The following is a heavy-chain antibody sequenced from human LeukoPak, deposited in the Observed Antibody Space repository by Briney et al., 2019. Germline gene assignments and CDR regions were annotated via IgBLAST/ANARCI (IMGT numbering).Heavy chain of an antibody. V-gene: IGHV1-18*01. J-gene: IGHJ6*03. CDR2: ISAYNGNT. CDR3: AREGTVGATGYYYYYYMDV. D-gene: IGHD1-26*01. CDR1: GYTFTSYG. Sequence: ASVKVSCKASGYTFTSYGISWVRQAPGQGLEWMGWISAYNGNTNYAQKLQGRVTMTTDTSTSTAYMELSSLRSEDTAVYYCAREGTVGATGYYYYYYMDVWGKGTTVTVSS.